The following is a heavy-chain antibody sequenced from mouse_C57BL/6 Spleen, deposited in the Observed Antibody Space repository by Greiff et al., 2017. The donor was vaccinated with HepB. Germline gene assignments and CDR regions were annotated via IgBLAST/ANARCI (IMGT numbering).Heavy chain of an antibody. CDR1: GYTFTSYW. Sequence: QVQLQQSGAELVRPGSSVKLSCKASGYTFTSYWMHWVKQRPIQGLEWIGNIDPSDSETHYNQKFKDKATLTVDKSSSTAYMQLSSLTSEDSAVYYCARGDTTVVATDYWGQGTTLTVSS. J-gene: IGHJ2*01. D-gene: IGHD1-1*01. CDR2: IDPSDSET. CDR3: ARGDTTVVATDY. V-gene: IGHV1-52*01.